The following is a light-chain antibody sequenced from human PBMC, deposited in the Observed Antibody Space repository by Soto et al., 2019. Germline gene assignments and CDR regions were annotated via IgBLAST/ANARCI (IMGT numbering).Light chain of an antibody. CDR1: ESVRRW. Sequence: DIQMTQSTSTLSASVGDSVTITCRASESVRRWLAWYQQKPGRKPKLLIYQASTLETGVPSRFSGSGSGTEFTLTISSLQPDDFTNYFCQQDNAFSQAFGQGTKVAIK. CDR3: QQDNAFSQA. V-gene: IGKV1-5*03. J-gene: IGKJ1*01. CDR2: QAS.